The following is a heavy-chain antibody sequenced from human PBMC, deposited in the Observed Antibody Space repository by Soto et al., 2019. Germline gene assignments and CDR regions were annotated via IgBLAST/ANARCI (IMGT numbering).Heavy chain of an antibody. Sequence: SVKVSCKASGGTFSSYAISWVRQAPGQGLEWMGGIIPIFGTANYAQKFQGRVTITADESTSTAYMELSSLRSEDTAVYYCAGDSGYCSSTSCYQLDYWGQGTLVTVSS. V-gene: IGHV1-69*13. CDR3: AGDSGYCSSTSCYQLDY. J-gene: IGHJ4*02. D-gene: IGHD2-2*01. CDR1: GGTFSSYA. CDR2: IIPIFGTA.